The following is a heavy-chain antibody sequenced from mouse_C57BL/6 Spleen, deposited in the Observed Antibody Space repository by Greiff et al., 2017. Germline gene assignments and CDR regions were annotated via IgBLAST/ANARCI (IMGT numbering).Heavy chain of an antibody. J-gene: IGHJ2*01. CDR3: ARDRYYGSSPYYFDY. V-gene: IGHV5-4*01. D-gene: IGHD1-1*01. CDR1: GFTFSSYA. Sequence: EVQLQESGGGLVKPGGSLKLSCAASGFTFSSYAMSWVRQTPEKRLEWVATISDGGSYTYYPDNVKGRFTISRDNAKNNLYLQMSHLKSEDTAMYYCARDRYYGSSPYYFDYWGQGTTLTVSS. CDR2: ISDGGSYT.